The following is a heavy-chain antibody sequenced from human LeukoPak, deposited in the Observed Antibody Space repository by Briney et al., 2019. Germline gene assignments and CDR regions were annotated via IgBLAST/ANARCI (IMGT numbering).Heavy chain of an antibody. J-gene: IGHJ4*02. D-gene: IGHD3-3*01. V-gene: IGHV1-2*02. CDR2: INPNSGGT. Sequence: GASVKVSCKASGYTFTGYYMHWVRQAPGQGPEWMGWINPNSGGTNYAQKFQGRVTMTRDTSISTAYMELSRLRSDDTAVYYCAYTIFGVVPPDYWGQGTLVTVSS. CDR3: AYTIFGVVPPDY. CDR1: GYTFTGYY.